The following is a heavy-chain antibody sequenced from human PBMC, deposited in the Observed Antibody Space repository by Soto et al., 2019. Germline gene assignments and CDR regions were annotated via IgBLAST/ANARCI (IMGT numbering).Heavy chain of an antibody. Sequence: GASVKVSCKASGGTFSSYAISWVRQAPGQGLEWMGGIIPIFGTANYAQKFQGRVTITADESTSTAYMELSSLRSEDTAVYYCARVGGREMATIPHEDYYYYGMDVWGQGTSVTVSS. D-gene: IGHD3-16*01. J-gene: IGHJ6*02. CDR3: ARVGGREMATIPHEDYYYYGMDV. V-gene: IGHV1-69*13. CDR2: IIPIFGTA. CDR1: GGTFSSYA.